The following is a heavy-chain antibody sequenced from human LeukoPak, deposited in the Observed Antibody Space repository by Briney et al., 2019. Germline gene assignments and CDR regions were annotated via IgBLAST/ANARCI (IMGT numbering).Heavy chain of an antibody. V-gene: IGHV4-39*01. CDR2: IYYSGST. CDR3: ARQGRYHYYDSSGYPDY. D-gene: IGHD3-22*01. CDR1: GGSISSYY. Sequence: SETLSLTCTVSGGSISSYYWGWIRQPPGKGLEWIGSIYYSGSTYYNPSLKSRVTISVDTSKNQFSLKLSSVTAADTAVYYCARQGRYHYYDSSGYPDYWGQGTLVTVSS. J-gene: IGHJ4*02.